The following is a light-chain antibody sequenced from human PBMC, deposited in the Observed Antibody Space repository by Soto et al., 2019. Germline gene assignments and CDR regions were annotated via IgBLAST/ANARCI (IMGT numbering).Light chain of an antibody. V-gene: IGKV3-15*01. CDR3: QQRNVWPPVT. CDR2: GAS. Sequence: EIVMTQSPATLSVSPGERATLSCRASRSVSSNLAWYQQKPGQAPRLLMYGASTRATGIPARFSGSGSGTDFTLTISSLEPEDSAVYYCQQRNVWPPVTFGQGTRLEI. J-gene: IGKJ5*01. CDR1: RSVSSN.